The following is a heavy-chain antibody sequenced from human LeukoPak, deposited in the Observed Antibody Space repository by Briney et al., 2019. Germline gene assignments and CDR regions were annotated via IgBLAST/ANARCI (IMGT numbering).Heavy chain of an antibody. CDR3: ARGPLDYYYYYYMDV. D-gene: IGHD1-14*01. J-gene: IGHJ6*03. CDR1: GFTFSSYG. V-gene: IGHV3-33*01. CDR2: IWYDGSNK. Sequence: PGGSLRLSCAASGFTFSSYGMHWVRQAPGKGLEWVAVIWYDGSNKYYADSVKGRFTISRDNSKNTLYLQMNSLRAEDMAVYYCARGPLDYYYYYYMDVWGKGTTVTVSS.